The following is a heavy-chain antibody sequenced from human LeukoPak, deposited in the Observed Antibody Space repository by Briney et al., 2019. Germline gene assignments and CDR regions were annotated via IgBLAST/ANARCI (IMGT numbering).Heavy chain of an antibody. D-gene: IGHD2-15*01. CDR1: GFTFSSFA. J-gene: IGHJ6*03. CDR3: ARARGYYYYMDV. Sequence: GSLRLSCAASGFTFSSFAMVWVRQPPGKGLEWVSSIFNGGGEIHYADSVRGRFTISRDNSKNTLSLQMNSLRAEDTAVYYCARARGYYYYMDVWGKGTTVTVSS. CDR2: IFNGGGEI. V-gene: IGHV3-23*01.